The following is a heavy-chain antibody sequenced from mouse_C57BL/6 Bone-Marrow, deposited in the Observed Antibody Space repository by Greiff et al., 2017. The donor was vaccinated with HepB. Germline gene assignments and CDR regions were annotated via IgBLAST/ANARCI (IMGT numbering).Heavy chain of an antibody. J-gene: IGHJ4*01. CDR3: ARRGLGDAMDY. D-gene: IGHD3-1*01. Sequence: QVQLQQPGAELVKPGASVKLSCKASGYTFTSYWMHWVKQRTGQGLEWIGMIHPNSGSTNYNEKFKSKATLTVDKSSSTAYMQLSSLTSEDSAVYYCARRGLGDAMDYWGQGTSVTVSS. CDR1: GYTFTSYW. V-gene: IGHV1-64*01. CDR2: IHPNSGST.